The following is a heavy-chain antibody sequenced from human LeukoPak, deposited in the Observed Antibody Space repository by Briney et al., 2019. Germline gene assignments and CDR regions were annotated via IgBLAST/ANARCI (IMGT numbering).Heavy chain of an antibody. Sequence: GGSLRLSCAASGFTFSDHYMDWVRQAAGKGLEWVGRIRNKANSYTTEYAASVKGRFTISRDDSKNSLYLQMNSLRAEDTAVYYCAKAGDIYYGDWGQGTLVTVSS. D-gene: IGHD3-10*01. J-gene: IGHJ4*02. CDR1: GFTFSDHY. V-gene: IGHV3-72*01. CDR3: AKAGDIYYGD. CDR2: IRNKANSYTT.